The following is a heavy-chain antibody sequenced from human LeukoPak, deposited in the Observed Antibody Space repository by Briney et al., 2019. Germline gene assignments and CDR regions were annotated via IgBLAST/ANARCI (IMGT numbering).Heavy chain of an antibody. J-gene: IGHJ5*02. Sequence: ASVKVSCKASGYTFTCYYMHWVRQAPGQGLEWMGWINPNSGGTNYAQKFQGWVTMTRDTSISTAYMELSRLRSDDTAVYYCARASALDYERHRFDPWGQGTLVTVSS. CDR1: GYTFTCYY. V-gene: IGHV1-2*04. D-gene: IGHD3-16*01. CDR3: ARASALDYERHRFDP. CDR2: INPNSGGT.